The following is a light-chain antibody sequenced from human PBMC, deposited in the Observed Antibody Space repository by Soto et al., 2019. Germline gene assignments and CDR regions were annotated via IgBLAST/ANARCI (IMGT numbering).Light chain of an antibody. V-gene: IGKV1-39*01. CDR3: QQSYSTPRA. J-gene: IGKJ4*01. CDR2: AAS. CDR1: QSISTY. Sequence: IQMTQSPSSLSASVGDSVTITCRASQSISTYLNWYQQMPGKAPNLLIYAASSLQSGVPSRFSGSGSGTDFTLTISSLQPEDFATYYCQQSYSTPRAFGGGTKVDIK.